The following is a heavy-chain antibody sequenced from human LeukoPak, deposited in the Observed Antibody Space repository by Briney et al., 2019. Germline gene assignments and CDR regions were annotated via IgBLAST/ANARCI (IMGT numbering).Heavy chain of an antibody. CDR2: ISGSGGST. CDR1: GFTFSSYA. D-gene: IGHD3-22*01. Sequence: GGSLRLSCAASGFTFSSYAMSWVRPAPGKGLEWVSTISGSGGSTYYADSVKGRFTISRDNSKNTLYLQMNSLRAEDTAVYYCAKTYYYDSSGYLYYFDYWGQGTLVTVSS. CDR3: AKTYYYDSSGYLYYFDY. V-gene: IGHV3-23*01. J-gene: IGHJ4*02.